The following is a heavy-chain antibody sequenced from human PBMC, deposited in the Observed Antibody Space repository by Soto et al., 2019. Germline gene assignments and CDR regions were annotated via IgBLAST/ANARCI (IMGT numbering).Heavy chain of an antibody. CDR3: ARDQGGVGGVAARPDHLFHYNVRGV. CDR1: GYTFTSYG. J-gene: IGHJ6*02. V-gene: IGHV1-18*01. CDR2: ISAYNGNT. Sequence: GASVKVSCKASGYTFTSYGISWVRQAPGQGLEWMGWISAYNGNTNYAQKLQGRVTMTTDTSTSTAYMELRSLRSDDTAVYYCARDQGGVGGVAARPDHLFHYNVRGVWGQGLRVTVP. D-gene: IGHD2-15*01.